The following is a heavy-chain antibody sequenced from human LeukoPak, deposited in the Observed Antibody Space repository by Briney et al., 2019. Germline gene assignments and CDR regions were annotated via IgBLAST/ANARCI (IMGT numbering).Heavy chain of an antibody. CDR2: IYYSGST. J-gene: IGHJ6*03. CDR3: ARDFTPYATVTTNYYYMDV. V-gene: IGHV4-39*07. D-gene: IGHD4-17*01. CDR1: GGSISSSSYY. Sequence: SETLSLTCTVSGGSISSSSYYWGWIRQPPGKGLEWIGSIYYSGSTYYNPSLKSRVTISVDTSKNQFSLKLSSVTAADTAVYYCARDFTPYATVTTNYYYMDVWGKGTTVTVSS.